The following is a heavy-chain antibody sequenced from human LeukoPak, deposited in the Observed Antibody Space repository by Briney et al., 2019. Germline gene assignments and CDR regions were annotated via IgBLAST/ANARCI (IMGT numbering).Heavy chain of an antibody. CDR1: GFTFSSYE. J-gene: IGHJ6*03. CDR2: INQDGSEK. CDR3: ARNFQYDFYYSYMDV. V-gene: IGHV3-7*01. D-gene: IGHD3-3*01. Sequence: TGGSLRLSCAASGFTFSSYEMNWVRQAPGKGLEWVANINQDGSEKYYVDSVKGRFTISRDNTKNSLYLQMNSLRAEDTAVYYCARNFQYDFYYSYMDVWGKGTTVTVSS.